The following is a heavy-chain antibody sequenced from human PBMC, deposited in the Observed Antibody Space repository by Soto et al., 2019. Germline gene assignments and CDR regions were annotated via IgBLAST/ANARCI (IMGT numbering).Heavy chain of an antibody. CDR2: ISYAGSKR. V-gene: IGHV3-30-3*01. CDR1: GFTFSTHT. D-gene: IGHD3-3*01. CDR3: RRAPSHDLLRYFDC. Sequence: QVYLVESGGGVVQPGRSLRLSCAASGFTFSTHTMHWVRQAPGKGLEWVAFISYAGSKRYYADSVRGRFTISRDNSKHTLFLQMNILRAEDTAVYSCRRAPSHDLLRYFDCWGQGTLVPVSS. J-gene: IGHJ4*02.